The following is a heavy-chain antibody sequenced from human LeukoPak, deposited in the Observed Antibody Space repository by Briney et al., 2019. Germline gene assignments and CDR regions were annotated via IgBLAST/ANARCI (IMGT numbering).Heavy chain of an antibody. J-gene: IGHJ4*02. Sequence: GGSLRLSCAASGFTFTTNWMYWVRQAPGKGLVWVSRINSDGSPTTYADSVRGRFTISRDNAKNTLYLQMNSLRAEDTAVYYCARDLGYYYDSSGYSFDYWGQGTLVTVSS. CDR3: ARDLGYYYDSSGYSFDY. CDR2: INSDGSPT. D-gene: IGHD3-22*01. CDR1: GFTFTTNW. V-gene: IGHV3-74*01.